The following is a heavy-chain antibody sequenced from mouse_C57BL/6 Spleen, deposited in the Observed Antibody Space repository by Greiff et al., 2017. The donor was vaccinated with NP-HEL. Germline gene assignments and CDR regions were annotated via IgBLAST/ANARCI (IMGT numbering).Heavy chain of an antibody. CDR1: GFTFTDYY. Sequence: EVQVVESGGGLVQPGGSLSLSCAASGFTFTDYYMSWVRQPPGKALEWLGFIRNKANGYTTEYSASVKGRFTISRDNSQSILYLQMNALRAEDIATYYCARAYYYGSSPYWYFDIWGTGTTVTVSS. V-gene: IGHV7-3*01. CDR3: ARAYYYGSSPYWYFDI. CDR2: IRNKANGYTT. J-gene: IGHJ1*03. D-gene: IGHD1-1*01.